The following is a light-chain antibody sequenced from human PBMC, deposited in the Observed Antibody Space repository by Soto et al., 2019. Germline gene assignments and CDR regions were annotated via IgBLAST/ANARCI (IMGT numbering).Light chain of an antibody. CDR3: QQYSDYSPWT. CDR2: DAS. J-gene: IGKJ1*01. CDR1: QSINDW. Sequence: DIQMTQSPSTLSASVGDRVTITCRASQSINDWLAWYRQKPGKAPNLLIYDASNLESGVPSRFSGSGSGTEFTLTISSLQPDDFATYYCQQYSDYSPWTFGQGTKVEVK. V-gene: IGKV1-5*01.